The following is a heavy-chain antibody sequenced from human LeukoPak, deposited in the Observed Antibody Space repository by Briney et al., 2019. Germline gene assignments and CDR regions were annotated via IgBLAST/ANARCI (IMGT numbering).Heavy chain of an antibody. CDR2: ISPSGDIT. J-gene: IGHJ1*01. CDR3: AKDDDWGRYKH. V-gene: IGHV3-23*01. D-gene: IGHD3-16*01. CDR1: GFTFSSYA. Sequence: GGSLRLSCAASGFTFSSYAMSWVRQAPGKGLEWVSGISPSGDITYYTDSVRGRFTISRDNFKNTLSLQVNSLRAEDTAMYYCAKDDDWGRYKHWGQGTLVTVSS.